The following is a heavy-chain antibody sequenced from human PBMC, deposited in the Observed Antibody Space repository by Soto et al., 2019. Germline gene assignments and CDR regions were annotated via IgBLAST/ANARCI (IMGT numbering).Heavy chain of an antibody. Sequence: QVQLQASGPGLVKPSETLSLTCTVSGGSISSYYWSWIRQPPGKGLEWIGYIYYSGSTNYNPSLNSRVTISVDTSKNQFSLKLSSVTAADTAVYYCAGEGTWSGYYYYGMEVRGQGTTVTVSS. J-gene: IGHJ6*02. CDR3: AGEGTWSGYYYYGMEV. D-gene: IGHD1-1*01. CDR1: GGSISSYY. V-gene: IGHV4-59*08. CDR2: IYYSGST.